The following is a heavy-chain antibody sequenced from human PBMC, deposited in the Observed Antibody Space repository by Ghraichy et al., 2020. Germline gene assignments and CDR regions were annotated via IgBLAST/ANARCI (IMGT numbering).Heavy chain of an antibody. CDR1: GGSISSYY. CDR2: IYYSRST. J-gene: IGHJ2*01. D-gene: IGHD4-17*01. CDR3: TRDLTGDYGDSVGYFDL. Sequence: SETLSLTCTVSGGSISSYYLSWIRQPPGKGLEWIGYIYYSRSTNYNPSLKSRVTISVDTSKNQFSLKLSSLTAADTAVYYCTRDLTGDYGDSVGYFDLWGRGPLVTVPP. V-gene: IGHV4-59*01.